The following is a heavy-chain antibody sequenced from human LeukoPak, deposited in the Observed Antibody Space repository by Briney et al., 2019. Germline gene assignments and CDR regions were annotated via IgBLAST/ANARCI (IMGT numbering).Heavy chain of an antibody. V-gene: IGHV4-61*01. J-gene: IGHJ3*02. CDR2: SQNSGCT. Sequence: NPSETLSLTCTVSGGSLSSAHGWSWIRQPPGKGLEWIGYSQNSGCTNCNPSLKSRVTISVDTSKNQFSLKLSSVTAADTAVYYCARLFIMATDAFDIWGQGTMVTVSS. D-gene: IGHD5-24*01. CDR3: ARLFIMATDAFDI. CDR1: GGSLSSAHG.